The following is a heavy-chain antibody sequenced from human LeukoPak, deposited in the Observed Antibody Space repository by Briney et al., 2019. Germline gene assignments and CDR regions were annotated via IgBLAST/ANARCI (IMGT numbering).Heavy chain of an antibody. Sequence: SGTLSLTCAVSGGSISSSNWWSWVRQPPGKGLEWIGEIYHSGSTNYNPSLKSRVTISVDTSKNQFSLKLSSVTAADTAVYYCARDSWELLQNDAFDIWGQGTMVTVSS. CDR2: IYHSGST. V-gene: IGHV4-4*02. CDR1: GGSISSSNW. CDR3: ARDSWELLQNDAFDI. D-gene: IGHD1-26*01. J-gene: IGHJ3*02.